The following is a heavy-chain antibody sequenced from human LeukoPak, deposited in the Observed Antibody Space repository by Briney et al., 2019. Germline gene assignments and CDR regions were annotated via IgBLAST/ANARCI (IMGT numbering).Heavy chain of an antibody. Sequence: YXSWIRQPPGKGLEWIGHIYYSGSTNYNPSLKSRVTISVDTSKNQFSLKLSSVTAADTAIYYCARSYCSGGSCWVYFDYWGQGTLVTVSS. CDR1: Y. D-gene: IGHD2-15*01. J-gene: IGHJ4*02. CDR2: IYYSGST. CDR3: ARSYCSGGSCWVYFDY. V-gene: IGHV4-59*08.